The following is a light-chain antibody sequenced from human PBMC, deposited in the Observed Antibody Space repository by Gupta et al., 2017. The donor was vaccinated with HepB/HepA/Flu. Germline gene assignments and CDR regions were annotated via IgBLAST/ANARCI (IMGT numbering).Light chain of an antibody. CDR1: SSNIGINA. V-gene: IGLV1-44*01. CDR2: GND. J-gene: IGLJ3*02. Sequence: QSVLTQPPSASGIPGQRVTISCSGSSSNIGINAVNWYRQLPGTAPKLLIYGNDQRPSGVPDRFAGSKSVTSASLAISVLQSDDESDYYCTTWDDSLIGWVFGGGTKLTV. CDR3: TTWDDSLIGWV.